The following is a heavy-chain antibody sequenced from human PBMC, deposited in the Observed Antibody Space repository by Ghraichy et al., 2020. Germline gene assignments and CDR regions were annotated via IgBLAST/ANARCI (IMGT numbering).Heavy chain of an antibody. J-gene: IGHJ4*02. CDR3: ARDPSGYYPPGHVDY. CDR2: ISSSSSYI. Sequence: GGSLRLSCAASGFTFSSYSMNWVRQAPGKGLEWVSSISSSSSYIYYADSVKGRFTISRDNAKNSLYLQMNSLRAEDTAVYYCARDPSGYYPPGHVDYWGQGTLLTVSS. V-gene: IGHV3-21*01. CDR1: GFTFSSYS. D-gene: IGHD3-3*01.